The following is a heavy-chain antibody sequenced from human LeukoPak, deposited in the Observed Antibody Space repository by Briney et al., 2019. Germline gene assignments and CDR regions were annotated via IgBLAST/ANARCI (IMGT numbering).Heavy chain of an antibody. CDR2: ISSSGSAI. J-gene: IGHJ4*02. CDR1: GFTFSSYE. Sequence: PGGSLKLSCAASGFTFSSYEMNWVRQAPGKGLEWVPYISSSGSAIYYADSVQGRFTISRDNATNSLYMQMNSLRAEDTAVYYCARDLSLFLDYWGQGTLVTVSS. CDR3: ARDLSLFLDY. D-gene: IGHD3-16*02. V-gene: IGHV3-48*03.